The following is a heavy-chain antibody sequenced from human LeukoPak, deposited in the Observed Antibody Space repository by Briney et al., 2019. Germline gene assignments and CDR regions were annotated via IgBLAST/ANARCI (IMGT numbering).Heavy chain of an antibody. V-gene: IGHV4-4*07. CDR2: IYSSGST. Sequence: PSETLSLTCTVSGGSVSGYYWSWIRQPAGKGLEWIGRIYSSGSTNYNPSLKSRVTMSVDTSKNQFSLKLDSVTAADTAVYFCAREKMTGVPLFDYWGQGTLVTGSS. CDR3: AREKMTGVPLFDY. CDR1: GGSVSGYY. J-gene: IGHJ4*02. D-gene: IGHD3-9*01.